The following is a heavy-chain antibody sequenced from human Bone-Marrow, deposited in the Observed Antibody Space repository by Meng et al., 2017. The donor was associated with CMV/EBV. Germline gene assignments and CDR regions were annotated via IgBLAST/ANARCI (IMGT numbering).Heavy chain of an antibody. J-gene: IGHJ4*02. D-gene: IGHD2-15*01. CDR2: IGHKGDST. CDR3: TKHRGRLAATGRDFEY. CDR1: GFTFINYA. V-gene: IGHV3-23*01. Sequence: GESLKISCVASGFTFINYAMSWVRQAPGRGLEWVSAIGHKGDSTYYADSVKGRFTISRDNSKNTLDLQMNSLRAEDTAVYYCTKHRGRLAATGRDFEYCGQGAHVTVSS.